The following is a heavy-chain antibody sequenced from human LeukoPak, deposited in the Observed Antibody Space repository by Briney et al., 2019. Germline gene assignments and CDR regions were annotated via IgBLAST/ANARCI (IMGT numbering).Heavy chain of an antibody. CDR3: ARGSRLVGATARDY. J-gene: IGHJ4*02. V-gene: IGHV1-18*01. D-gene: IGHD1-26*01. CDR2: ISVYSGNT. Sequence: ASVKVSCKASGYTFANYGISWVRQAPGQGPEWMGWISVYSGNTNYAQKFQGRVTMTTDTSTTTAYMELRSLISDDTAVYFCARGSRLVGATARDYWGQGTLVTVSS. CDR1: GYTFANYG.